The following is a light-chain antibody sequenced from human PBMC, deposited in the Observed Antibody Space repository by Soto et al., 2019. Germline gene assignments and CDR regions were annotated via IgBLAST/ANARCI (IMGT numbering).Light chain of an antibody. J-gene: IGLJ1*01. Sequence: QSALTQPASVSGSPGQSITISCIGTSSDIGGYNFVSWYQQHLDKAPKLIIYEITNRPSGVSNRFTGSKSGNTASLAISGLQSEDEADYYCAGWDDSLNGYVFGTGTKLTVL. V-gene: IGLV2-14*01. CDR1: SSDIGGYNF. CDR3: AGWDDSLNGYV. CDR2: EIT.